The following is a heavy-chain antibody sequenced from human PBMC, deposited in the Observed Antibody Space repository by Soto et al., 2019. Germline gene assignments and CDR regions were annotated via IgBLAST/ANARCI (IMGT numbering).Heavy chain of an antibody. J-gene: IGHJ4*02. CDR2: ISSNGGST. CDR1: GFTFRSYA. CDR3: VRGRQCVASSFDN. V-gene: IGHV3-64D*08. Sequence: EVQLVESGGGLVQPGGSLRLSCSASGFTFRSYAMHWVRQAPGKGLEYVSGISSNGGSTYYGDSVKGRFTVSRDNSQNTLDLQMTSLRGEDTAVFYCVRGRQCVASSFDNWGQGTLVTVSS. D-gene: IGHD6-19*01.